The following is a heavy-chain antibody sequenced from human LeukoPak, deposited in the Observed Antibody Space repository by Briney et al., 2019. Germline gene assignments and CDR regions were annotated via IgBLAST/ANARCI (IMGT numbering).Heavy chain of an antibody. J-gene: IGHJ5*02. V-gene: IGHV4-61*02. CDR1: GGSISSGSYY. Sequence: SETLSLTCTVSGGSISSGSYYWSWIRQPAGKGLEWTGRIYTSGSTNYNPSLKSRVTISVDTSKNQFSLKLSSVTAADTAVYYCARDLSYYYDSSGSAVWFDPWGQGTLVTVSS. D-gene: IGHD3-22*01. CDR2: IYTSGST. CDR3: ARDLSYYYDSSGSAVWFDP.